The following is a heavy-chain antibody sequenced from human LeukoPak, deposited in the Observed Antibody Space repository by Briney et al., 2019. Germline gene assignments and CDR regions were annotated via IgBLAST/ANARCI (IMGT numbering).Heavy chain of an antibody. J-gene: IGHJ5*02. Sequence: GGSLRLSCAASGFTFDDYAMPWVRQAPGKGLEWVSGISWNSGSIAYADSVKGRFTISRDNAKNSLYLQMNSLRAEDTALYYCVKDIGSGWFNWFDPWGQGTLVTVSS. D-gene: IGHD2-15*01. CDR1: GFTFDDYA. V-gene: IGHV3-9*01. CDR2: ISWNSGSI. CDR3: VKDIGSGWFNWFDP.